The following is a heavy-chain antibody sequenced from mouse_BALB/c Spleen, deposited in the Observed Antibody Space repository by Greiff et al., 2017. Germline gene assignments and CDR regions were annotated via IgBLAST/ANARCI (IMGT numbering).Heavy chain of an antibody. Sequence: QVQLKQSGPELVKPGASVRISCKASGYTFTSYYIHWVKQRPGQGLEWIGWIYPGNVNTKYNEKFKGKATLTADKSSSTAYMQLSSLTSEDSAVYFCARGNYDYGKEVFDYWGQGTTLTVSS. V-gene: IGHV1S56*01. CDR2: IYPGNVNT. CDR1: GYTFTSYY. CDR3: ARGNYDYGKEVFDY. J-gene: IGHJ2*01. D-gene: IGHD2-4*01.